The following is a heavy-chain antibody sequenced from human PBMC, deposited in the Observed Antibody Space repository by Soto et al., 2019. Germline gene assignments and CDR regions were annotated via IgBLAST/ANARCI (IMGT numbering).Heavy chain of an antibody. CDR1: GFTFDDYA. CDR2: ISWNSGSI. D-gene: IGHD2-2*01. Sequence: GGSLRLSCAASGFTFDDYAMHWVRQAPGKGLEWVSGISWNSGSIGYADSVKGRFTISRDNAKNSLYLQMNSLRAEDTALYYCAKDIGVVPAATNHFDYWGQGTLVTVSS. V-gene: IGHV3-9*01. J-gene: IGHJ4*02. CDR3: AKDIGVVPAATNHFDY.